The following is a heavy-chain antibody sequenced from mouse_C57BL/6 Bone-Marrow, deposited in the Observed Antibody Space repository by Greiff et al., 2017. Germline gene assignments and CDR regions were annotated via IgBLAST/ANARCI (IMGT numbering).Heavy chain of an antibody. CDR3: ARKNDYDRLYYAMDY. CDR2: IYWDDDK. Sequence: QVTLKVSGPGILQSSQTLSLTCSFSGFSLSTSGMGVSWIRQPSGKGLEWLAHIYWDDDKRYNPSLKSRLTISKDTSRHQVFLKITSVDTADTATYYCARKNDYDRLYYAMDYWGQGTSVTVSS. V-gene: IGHV8-12*01. CDR1: GFSLSTSGMG. J-gene: IGHJ4*01. D-gene: IGHD2-4*01.